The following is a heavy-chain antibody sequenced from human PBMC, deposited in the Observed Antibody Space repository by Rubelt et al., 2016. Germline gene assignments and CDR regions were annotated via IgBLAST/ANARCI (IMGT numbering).Heavy chain of an antibody. J-gene: IGHJ4*02. V-gene: IGHV3-7*01. D-gene: IGHD1-26*01. CDR2: IKQDGTAK. CDR3: AREGVGATAPSIYFDS. Sequence: GGGLVQPGGSLRLSCAASEFTLSGYWMSWVRQAPGKGLEWVANIKQDGTAKYYVDPVKGRFTISRDNAKNSLYLQMNSLRAEDTAVYYCAREGVGATAPSIYFDSWGQGTLVTVSS. CDR1: EFTLSGYW.